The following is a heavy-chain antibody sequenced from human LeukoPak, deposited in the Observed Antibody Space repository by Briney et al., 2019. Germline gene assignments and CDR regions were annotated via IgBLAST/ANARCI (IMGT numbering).Heavy chain of an antibody. CDR2: ISYDGSNK. D-gene: IGHD5-18*01. CDR1: GFTFSSYG. Sequence: PGGSLRLSCAAPGFTFSSYGMHWVRQAPGKGLEWVAVISYDGSNKYYADSVKGRFTISRDNSKNTLYLQMNSLRAEDTAVYYCAKVGPSYYPSGYFDYWGQGTLVTVSS. V-gene: IGHV3-30*18. J-gene: IGHJ4*02. CDR3: AKVGPSYYPSGYFDY.